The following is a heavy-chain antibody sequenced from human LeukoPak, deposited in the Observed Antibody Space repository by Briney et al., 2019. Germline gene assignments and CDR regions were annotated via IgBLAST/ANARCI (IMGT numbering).Heavy chain of an antibody. V-gene: IGHV1-3*01. CDR2: INAGNGNT. D-gene: IGHD6-13*01. CDR1: GYTFTSYA. Sequence: ASVKVSCKASGYTFTSYAMHWVRQAPGQRLEWMGWINAGNGNTKYSQKFQGRVTITRDTSASTAYMELSSLRSEDTAAYYCARVRTVAAAGTVGYWGQGTLVTVSS. CDR3: ARVRTVAAAGTVGY. J-gene: IGHJ4*02.